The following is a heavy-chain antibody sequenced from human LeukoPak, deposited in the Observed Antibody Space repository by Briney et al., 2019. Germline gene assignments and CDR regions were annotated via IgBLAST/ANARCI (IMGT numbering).Heavy chain of an antibody. CDR1: GYTFSGYY. J-gene: IGHJ4*02. CDR2: INPNSGGT. Sequence: ASVKVSCKASGYTFSGYYIHWVRQAPGQGLEWMGWINPNSGGTKYAQKFQGRVTMTRDTSITTAYMELITLRSDDTAVYYCAIGYPGYYFDYWGQGTLVTVSS. D-gene: IGHD3-16*02. CDR3: AIGYPGYYFDY. V-gene: IGHV1-2*02.